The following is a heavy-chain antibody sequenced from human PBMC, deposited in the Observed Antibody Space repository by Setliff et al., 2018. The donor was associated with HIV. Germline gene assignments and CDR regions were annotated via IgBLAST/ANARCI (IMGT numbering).Heavy chain of an antibody. CDR1: GFTFSSAW. J-gene: IGHJ4*02. CDR2: ISPDGSAT. D-gene: IGHD3-9*01. CDR3: ARDDYDISTGYYPD. Sequence: PGGSLRLSCAASGFTFSSAWMGWVRQAPAKGLEWVANISPDGSATYYVDSVKGRFTISRDNAKSSLDLQMTSLRAEDTAVYYCARDDYDISTGYYPDWGQGTLVTVSS. V-gene: IGHV3-7*01.